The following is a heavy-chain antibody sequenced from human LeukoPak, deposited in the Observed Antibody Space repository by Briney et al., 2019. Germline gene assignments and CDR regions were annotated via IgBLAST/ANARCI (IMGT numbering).Heavy chain of an antibody. Sequence: SETLSLTCTVSGDSISSSSYYWGWIHQPPGKGLEWIGTFYYGGSTYHNPSLKSRVTISVDTSKNQFSLRLSSVTAADTALYYCASGGEQLWPYEPFSSWGQGTLVTVSS. D-gene: IGHD1/OR15-1a*01. CDR2: FYYGGST. CDR1: GDSISSSSYY. V-gene: IGHV4-39*01. J-gene: IGHJ5*02. CDR3: ASGGEQLWPYEPFSS.